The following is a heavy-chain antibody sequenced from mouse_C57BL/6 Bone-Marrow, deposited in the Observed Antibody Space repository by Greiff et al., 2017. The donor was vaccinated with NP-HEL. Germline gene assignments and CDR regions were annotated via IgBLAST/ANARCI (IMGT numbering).Heavy chain of an antibody. V-gene: IGHV1-82*01. CDR3: ARGIYYYGSSPHYYAMDY. Sequence: QVQLQQSGPELVKPGASVKISCKASGYAFSSSWMNWVKQRPGKGLEWIGRIYPGDGDTNYNGKFKGKATLTADKSSSTAYMQLSSLTSEDSAVYFCARGIYYYGSSPHYYAMDYWGQGTSVTVSS. J-gene: IGHJ4*01. CDR1: GYAFSSSW. CDR2: IYPGDGDT. D-gene: IGHD1-1*01.